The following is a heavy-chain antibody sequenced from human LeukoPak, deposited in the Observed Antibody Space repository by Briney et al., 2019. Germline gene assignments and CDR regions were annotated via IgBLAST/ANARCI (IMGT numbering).Heavy chain of an antibody. Sequence: GGSLRLSCAASGFTFSSYGMHWVRQAPVKGLEWVAFIWSDGSNKYHADSVKGRFTVSRDNSRNTLYLQMNILRAEDTAVYYCARDTGGSELGFIYYNYYGMDVWGQGTTVTVSS. CDR3: ARDTGGSELGFIYYNYYGMDV. CDR2: IWSDGSNK. V-gene: IGHV3-33*01. J-gene: IGHJ6*02. D-gene: IGHD1-26*01. CDR1: GFTFSSYG.